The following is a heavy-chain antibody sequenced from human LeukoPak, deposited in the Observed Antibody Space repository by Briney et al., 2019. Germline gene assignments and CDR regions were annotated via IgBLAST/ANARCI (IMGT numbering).Heavy chain of an antibody. Sequence: TSETLSLTCTVPGGSISSYFWNWIRQPAGKGLEWIGKIYGGGSTTYNPSPNYNPSLKSRVTMSMDTSNNEFSLSLTSVTAADTAVYYCARDLGWGSPVAYWGQGILVTVSS. CDR3: ARDLGWGSPVAY. V-gene: IGHV4-4*07. CDR2: IYGGGSTTYNPSP. CDR1: GGSISSYF. D-gene: IGHD3-16*01. J-gene: IGHJ4*02.